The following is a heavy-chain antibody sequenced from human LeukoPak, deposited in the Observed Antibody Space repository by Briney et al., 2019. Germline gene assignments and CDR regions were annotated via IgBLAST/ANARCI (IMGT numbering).Heavy chain of an antibody. CDR1: GFTLSSYG. J-gene: IGHJ6*03. CDR2: ISSSSSYI. Sequence: GGSLRLSCAASGFTLSSYGMNWVRQAPGKGLEWVSSISSSSSYIFYVDSVKGRFTISRDNAKNSLYLQMNSLRAEDTAVYYCARDPDYYMDVWGKGTTVTVSS. V-gene: IGHV3-21*01. CDR3: ARDPDYYMDV.